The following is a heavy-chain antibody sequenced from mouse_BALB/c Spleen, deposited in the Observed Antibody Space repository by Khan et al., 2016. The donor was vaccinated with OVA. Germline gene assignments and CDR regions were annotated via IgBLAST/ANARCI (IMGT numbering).Heavy chain of an antibody. CDR1: GYTFTNYG. J-gene: IGHJ1*01. Sequence: QIQLVQSGPELKKPGETVKISCTASGYTFTNYGMNWVKQAPGKGLKWMGWINTYTGQPTYPDEFKGRFAFSLETSASTAYLQINNLNNEDKATYFCARSNADWYFDVWGAGTTVIVSS. CDR3: ARSNADWYFDV. V-gene: IGHV9-1*02. CDR2: INTYTGQP.